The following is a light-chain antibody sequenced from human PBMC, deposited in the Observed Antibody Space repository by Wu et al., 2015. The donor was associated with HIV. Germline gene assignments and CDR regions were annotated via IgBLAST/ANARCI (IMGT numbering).Light chain of an antibody. CDR3: QQYNYWPS. Sequence: EMVMTQFPATLSVSAGVRATLSCRASQSVNTKVAWYQQKPGQAPRLLVYGPSTRATGVPARFTGSGSGTDFTLTITSLQSEDFAVYFCQQYNYWPSFGGGTKVEL. J-gene: IGKJ4*01. CDR2: GPS. V-gene: IGKV3-15*01. CDR1: QSVNTK.